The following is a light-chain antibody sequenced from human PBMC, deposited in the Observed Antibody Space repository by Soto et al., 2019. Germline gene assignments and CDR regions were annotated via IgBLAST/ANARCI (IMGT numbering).Light chain of an antibody. CDR3: TSYAAGKNVV. Sequence: HSALTQPPSASGSPGQSVTISCTGTSSDVGNYNYVSWYQQYPGKAPKLMIYEVNKRPSGVPDRFSGSKSGNTASLTVSGLQAEDEADYYCTSYAAGKNVVFGRGTKLIVL. CDR1: SSDVGNYNY. J-gene: IGLJ2*01. CDR2: EVN. V-gene: IGLV2-8*01.